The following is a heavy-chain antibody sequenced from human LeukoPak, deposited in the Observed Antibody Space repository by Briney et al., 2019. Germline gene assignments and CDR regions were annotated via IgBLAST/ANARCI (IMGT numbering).Heavy chain of an antibody. J-gene: IGHJ6*02. CDR2: LFYSGST. Sequence: SETLSLTCTVSGGSISSYNWSWIRQPPGKGLEWIGYLFYSGSTNYNPSLKSRVTISVDTSKNQFSLKLSSVTAADTAVYYCARGPDYGDFYGMDVRGQGTTVTVSS. D-gene: IGHD4-17*01. V-gene: IGHV4-59*01. CDR1: GGSISSYN. CDR3: ARGPDYGDFYGMDV.